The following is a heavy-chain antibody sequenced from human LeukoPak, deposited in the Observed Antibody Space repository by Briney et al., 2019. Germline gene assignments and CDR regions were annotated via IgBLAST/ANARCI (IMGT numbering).Heavy chain of an antibody. J-gene: IGHJ4*02. CDR1: GYSFTTYG. Sequence: GASVKVSCKASGYSFTTYGITWVRQAPGQGLEWMGWTSAYNGNTNYAQKLQGRVTMTTDTSTSTAYMELRSLRSDDTAVYYCARALVDGYKELGCWGQGTLVTVSS. CDR2: TSAYNGNT. D-gene: IGHD5-24*01. V-gene: IGHV1-18*01. CDR3: ARALVDGYKELGC.